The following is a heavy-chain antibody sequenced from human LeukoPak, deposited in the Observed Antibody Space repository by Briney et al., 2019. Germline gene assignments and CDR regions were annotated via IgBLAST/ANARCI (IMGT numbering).Heavy chain of an antibody. CDR1: GGSISSYY. Sequence: KTSETLSLTCTVSGGSISSYYWSWIRQPPGKGLEWIGYIYYSGSTNYNPSLKSRVTISVDTSKNQFSLKLSSVTAADTAVYYCARVGHPPTQYYDFWSGTNYFDYWGQGTLVTVSS. CDR2: IYYSGST. D-gene: IGHD3-3*01. J-gene: IGHJ4*02. V-gene: IGHV4-59*01. CDR3: ARVGHPPTQYYDFWSGTNYFDY.